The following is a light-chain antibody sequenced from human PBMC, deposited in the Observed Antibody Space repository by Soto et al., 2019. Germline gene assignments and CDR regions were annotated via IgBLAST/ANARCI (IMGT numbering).Light chain of an antibody. J-gene: IGKJ5*01. CDR1: QSLNRD. CDR3: QQRSNWIT. Sequence: EIVLTQSPATLSVSPGERATLSCRASQSLNRDLAWYQQRPGQPPRLLIYGASSRATGIPDRFSGSGSGTDFTLTISRLEPEDFAVYYCQQRSNWITFGQGTRLEIK. V-gene: IGKV3D-20*02. CDR2: GAS.